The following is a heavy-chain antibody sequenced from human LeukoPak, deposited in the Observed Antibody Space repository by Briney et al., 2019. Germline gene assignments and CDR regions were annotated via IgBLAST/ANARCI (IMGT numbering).Heavy chain of an antibody. Sequence: PGGSLRLSCAASGFKFDDFGMSWVRQDPAKGLEWVSSINWDGGSTYYADSVKGRVTISRDNANNLLYLQMNSLRGEDTAVYYCTRDRSRAEDDWGQGTLVTVSS. CDR3: TRDRSRAEDD. J-gene: IGHJ4*02. CDR1: GFKFDDFG. D-gene: IGHD1-14*01. V-gene: IGHV3-20*04. CDR2: INWDGGST.